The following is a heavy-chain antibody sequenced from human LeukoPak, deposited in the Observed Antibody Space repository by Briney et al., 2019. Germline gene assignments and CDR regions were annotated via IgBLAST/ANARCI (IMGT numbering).Heavy chain of an antibody. V-gene: IGHV3-23*01. D-gene: IGHD5-12*01. CDR2: ISGSTDST. Sequence: PGGSLRLSCAASGFTFSSYSMNWVRQAPGKGLEWVSAISGSTDSTYYADSVKGRFTISRDDSKNTLYLQMNSLRADDTAVYYCVKDQTYGAYDSSAQYYWGQGTLVTVSS. CDR1: GFTFSSYS. J-gene: IGHJ4*02. CDR3: VKDQTYGAYDSSAQYY.